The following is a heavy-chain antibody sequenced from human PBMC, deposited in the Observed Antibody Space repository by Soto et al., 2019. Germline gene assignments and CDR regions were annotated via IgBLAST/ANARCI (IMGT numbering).Heavy chain of an antibody. J-gene: IGHJ3*02. CDR1: GFTFSSYA. CDR2: ISYDGSNK. Sequence: PGGSLRLSCETSGFTFSSYALHWVRQAPGKGLEWVAVISYDGSNKYYADSVKGRFTISGDSSRNTLYLQMNSLRAEDTAVYFCARVSARGQAAFDIWGQGTMVTVSS. V-gene: IGHV3-30-3*01. CDR3: ARVSARGQAAFDI. D-gene: IGHD5-12*01.